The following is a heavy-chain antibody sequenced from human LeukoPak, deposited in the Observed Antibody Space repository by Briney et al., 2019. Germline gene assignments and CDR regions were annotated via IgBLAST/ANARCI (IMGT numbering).Heavy chain of an antibody. Sequence: GGSLRLSCAASGFTFSNAWMSWVRQAPGKGLEWVGRIRSKTEGGTTDYAAPVKDRFTISRDDSKNTLYLQMNSLKTEDTAVYYCSTMRGYYGMDVWGQGTMVTVSS. V-gene: IGHV3-15*01. CDR2: IRSKTEGGTT. J-gene: IGHJ6*02. CDR1: GFTFSNAW. CDR3: STMRGYYGMDV.